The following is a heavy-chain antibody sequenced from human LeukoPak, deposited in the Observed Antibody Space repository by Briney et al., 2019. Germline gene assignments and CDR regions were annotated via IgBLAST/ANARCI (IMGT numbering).Heavy chain of an antibody. D-gene: IGHD3-10*01. V-gene: IGHV1-24*01. CDR3: ATEITMVRGVMN. CDR2: FDPEDGET. CDR1: GYTLTELS. J-gene: IGHJ4*02. Sequence: GSVKVSCKVSGYTLTELSMHWVRQAPGKGLEWMGGFDPEDGETIHAQKFQGRVTMTEDTSTDTAYMELSSLRSEDTAVYYCATEITMVRGVMNWGQGTLVTVSS.